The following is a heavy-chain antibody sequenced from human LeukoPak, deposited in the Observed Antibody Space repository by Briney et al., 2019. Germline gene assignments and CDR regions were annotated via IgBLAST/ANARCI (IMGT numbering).Heavy chain of an antibody. V-gene: IGHV3-7*04. D-gene: IGHD5-24*01. CDR1: GFPFSSYW. Sequence: PGGSLRLSCVASGFPFSSYWMTWVRQAPVKGLEWVANIKQDGSKKSYVDSVKGRFTIPRDNAKNSLYLQMNSLRAEDTAIYYCTRVGYIDEGIDYWGQGTLVTVSS. CDR2: IKQDGSKK. J-gene: IGHJ4*02. CDR3: TRVGYIDEGIDY.